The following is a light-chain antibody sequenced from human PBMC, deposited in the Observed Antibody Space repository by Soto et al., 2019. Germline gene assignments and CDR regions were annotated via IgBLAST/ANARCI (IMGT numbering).Light chain of an antibody. CDR3: WWT. CDR2: GAS. Sequence: EIVMTQPPATLSVSPGERATLSCRASQSVSNNLAWYQKKPGQAPRLLIYGASTRATGIPARFSGGGSGTEFTLTISSLQSEDFAVYNNWWTFGQGTRVEIK. CDR1: QSVSNN. J-gene: IGKJ1*01. V-gene: IGKV3-15*01.